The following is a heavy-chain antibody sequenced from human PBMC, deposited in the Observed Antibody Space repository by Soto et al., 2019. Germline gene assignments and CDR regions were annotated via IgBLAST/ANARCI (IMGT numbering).Heavy chain of an antibody. CDR3: ARGAGRQQLGNWFDP. CDR2: INHIVST. J-gene: IGHJ5*02. D-gene: IGHD6-13*01. V-gene: IGHV4-34*01. Sequence: ETLSLTCAVYGGSFSGYYWSWIRQPPGKGLEWIGEINHIVSTNYNPSLKSRVTISVDTSKNQFSLKLSSVTAADTAVYYCARGAGRQQLGNWFDPWGQGTLVTV. CDR1: GGSFSGYY.